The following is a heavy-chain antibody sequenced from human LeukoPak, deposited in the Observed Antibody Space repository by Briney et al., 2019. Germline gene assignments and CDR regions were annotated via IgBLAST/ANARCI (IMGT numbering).Heavy chain of an antibody. D-gene: IGHD6-19*01. CDR1: GGXFSSYA. CDR3: ARYSSGWSLLYYYYYGMDV. V-gene: IGHV1-18*01. Sequence: ASVKVSCKASGGXFSSYAISWVRQAPGQGLEWMGWISAYNGNTNYAQKLQGRVTMTTDTSTSTAYMELRSLRSDDTAVYYCARYSSGWSLLYYYYYGMDVWGQGTTVTVSS. CDR2: ISAYNGNT. J-gene: IGHJ6*02.